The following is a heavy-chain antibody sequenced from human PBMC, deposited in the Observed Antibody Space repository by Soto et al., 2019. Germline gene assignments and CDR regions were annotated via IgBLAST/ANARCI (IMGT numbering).Heavy chain of an antibody. J-gene: IGHJ5*02. D-gene: IGHD3-10*01. CDR3: AREEGFRITMDRGRWFDP. CDR2: VNPISGDT. CDR1: GYTFTGYY. Sequence: ASVKVSCKASGYTFTGYYLHWVRQAPGQGLEWMGWVNPISGDTNYAQKFQDRVIMTRDRSITTVHMELSRLRSDDTAVYYCAREEGFRITMDRGRWFDPWGQGTLVTVSS. V-gene: IGHV1-2*02.